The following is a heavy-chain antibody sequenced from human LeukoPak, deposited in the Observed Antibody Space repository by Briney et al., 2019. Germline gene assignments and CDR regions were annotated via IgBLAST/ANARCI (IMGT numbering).Heavy chain of an antibody. V-gene: IGHV3-74*01. D-gene: IGHD3-22*01. CDR2: ISDGGSTT. J-gene: IGHJ4*02. CDR1: GFTFSSYW. CDR3: SRSAYYDGSGNYYDY. Sequence: QPGGSLRLSCAASGFTFSSYWMHWVRQAPGKGLVWVSRISDGGSTTTYADSVKGRFTISRDNAKNTLYLQMNGLRAEDTAVYYCSRSAYYDGSGNYYDYWGQGTLVTVSS.